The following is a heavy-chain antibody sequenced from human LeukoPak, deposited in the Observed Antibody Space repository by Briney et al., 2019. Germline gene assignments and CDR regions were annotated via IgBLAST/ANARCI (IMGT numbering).Heavy chain of an antibody. CDR1: GFTFSSYE. V-gene: IGHV3-48*03. D-gene: IGHD6-13*01. CDR2: ISSSGSTI. Sequence: GGSLRLSCAASGFTFSSYEMNWVRQAPGKGLEWVSYISSSGSTIYYADSVKGRFTISRDNSKNTLYLQMNSLRAEDTAVYHCAKDSSSWYYFDYWGQGTLVTVSS. J-gene: IGHJ4*02. CDR3: AKDSSSWYYFDY.